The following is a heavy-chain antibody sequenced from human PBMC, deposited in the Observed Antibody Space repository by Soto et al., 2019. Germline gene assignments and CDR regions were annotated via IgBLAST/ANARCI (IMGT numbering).Heavy chain of an antibody. CDR1: GFSLSTYG. CDR2: IWNDGSDK. J-gene: IGHJ6*02. CDR3: ARALGTGTGYYVLPLYYYGLDV. V-gene: IGHV3-33*01. D-gene: IGHD3-9*01. Sequence: QVQLVESGGGVVQPGRSLRLSCTASGFSLSTYGMHWVRQAPGKGLEWVAVIWNDGSDKYHADSVKGRSTVSRDNSKNTLYLQMNSLRVEDTAVYYCARALGTGTGYYVLPLYYYGLDVWGQGTTVTVSS.